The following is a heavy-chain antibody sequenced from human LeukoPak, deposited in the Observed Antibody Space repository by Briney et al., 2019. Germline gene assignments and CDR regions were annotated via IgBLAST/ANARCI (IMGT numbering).Heavy chain of an antibody. V-gene: IGHV2-5*01. CDR2: IYWNGDK. D-gene: IGHD6-6*01. Sequence: SGPTLVKPTQTLTLTCTFSGFSLSTSGVGVGWIRQPPGKALEWLALIYWNGDKRYSPSLKSRLTITKDTSKNQVVLTMTNMDPVDTATYYCAHHSSSSLFLGNWFDPWGQGTLVTVSS. CDR1: GFSLSTSGVG. CDR3: AHHSSSSLFLGNWFDP. J-gene: IGHJ5*02.